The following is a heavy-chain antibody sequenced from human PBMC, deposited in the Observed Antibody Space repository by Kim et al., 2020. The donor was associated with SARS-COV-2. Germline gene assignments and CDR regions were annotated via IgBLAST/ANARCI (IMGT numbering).Heavy chain of an antibody. CDR1: GFTVSSNY. V-gene: IGHV3-53*04. CDR3: ARDLIELSSSWYNYYGMDV. CDR2: IYSGGST. D-gene: IGHD6-13*01. J-gene: IGHJ6*02. Sequence: GGSLRLSCAASGFTVSSNYMSWVRQAPGKGLEWVSVIYSGGSTYYADSVKGRFTISRHNSKNTLYLQMNSLRAEDTAVYYCARDLIELSSSWYNYYGMDVWGQGTTVTVSS.